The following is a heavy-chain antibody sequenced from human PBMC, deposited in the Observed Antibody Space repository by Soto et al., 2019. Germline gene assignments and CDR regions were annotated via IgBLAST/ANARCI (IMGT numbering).Heavy chain of an antibody. V-gene: IGHV1-8*01. Sequence: QVQLVQSGAEVKKPGASVKVSCKASGYPFTSYDINWVRQATGQGLEWMGWMNPNSGNTGYAQKFQGRVTMTRNTSISTAYMELSSLRSEDTAVYYCARGIYCSGGSCPNAFDIWGQGTMVTVSS. CDR3: ARGIYCSGGSCPNAFDI. CDR2: MNPNSGNT. D-gene: IGHD2-15*01. CDR1: GYPFTSYD. J-gene: IGHJ3*02.